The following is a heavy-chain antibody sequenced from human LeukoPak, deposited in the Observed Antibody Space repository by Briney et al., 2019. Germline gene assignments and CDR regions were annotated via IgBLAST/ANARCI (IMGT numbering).Heavy chain of an antibody. Sequence: ASVKVSCKASGYTFTSYDINWVRQATGQGLEWMGWMNPNSGNTGYAQKFQGRVTMTRNTSISTAYMELSSLRSEDTAVYYCARGLSSSWYYYYYGMDVWGQGTTVTVYS. CDR2: MNPNSGNT. J-gene: IGHJ6*02. D-gene: IGHD6-13*01. V-gene: IGHV1-8*01. CDR3: ARGLSSSWYYYYYGMDV. CDR1: GYTFTSYD.